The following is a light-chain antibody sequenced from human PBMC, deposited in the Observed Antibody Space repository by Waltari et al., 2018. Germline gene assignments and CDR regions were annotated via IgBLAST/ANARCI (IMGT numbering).Light chain of an antibody. CDR2: AAS. J-gene: IGKJ4*01. V-gene: IGKV1-9*01. CDR1: QGISSY. CDR3: QQLNSPLT. Sequence: DIQLTQSPSFLSASVGARVTITCRASQGISSYLAWYQQKPGKAPKLLIYAASTLQSGVPSRFSGSGSGTEFTLTISSLQPEDFATYYCQQLNSPLTFGGGTKVEIK.